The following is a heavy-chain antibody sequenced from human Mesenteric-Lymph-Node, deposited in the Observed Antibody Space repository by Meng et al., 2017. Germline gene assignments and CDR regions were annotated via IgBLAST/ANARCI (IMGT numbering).Heavy chain of an antibody. CDR2: ISWNSGSI. V-gene: IGHV3-9*01. CDR3: AKDIGGYGDYISNENYYGMDV. Sequence: GGSLRLSCAASGFTFDDYAMHWVRQAPGKGLEWVSGISWNSGSIDYADSVKGRFTISRDNAKNSLYLQMNSLRAEDTALYYCAKDIGGYGDYISNENYYGMDVWGQGSTVTVSS. CDR1: GFTFDDYA. J-gene: IGHJ6*02. D-gene: IGHD4-17*01.